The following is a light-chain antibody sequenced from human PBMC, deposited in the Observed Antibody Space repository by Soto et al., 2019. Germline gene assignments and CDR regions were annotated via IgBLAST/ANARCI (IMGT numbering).Light chain of an antibody. CDR3: QRCGNSPVT. V-gene: IGKV3-20*01. J-gene: IGKJ1*01. CDR1: QSLDSSY. CDR2: GAS. Sequence: EIVLTQSPATLSLSPGERATLSCRASQSLDSSYLAWYQQTSGQAPRLLIFGASSRATGIPARFSGSGSGTDFTLTISRLEPEDFAVYFCQRCGNSPVTFGRGTKVEIK.